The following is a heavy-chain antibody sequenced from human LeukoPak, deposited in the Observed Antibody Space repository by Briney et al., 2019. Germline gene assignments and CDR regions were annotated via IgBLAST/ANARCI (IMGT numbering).Heavy chain of an antibody. CDR2: IGSSSSTI. Sequence: GGSLRLSCAASGFTFSTYSMNWVRQAPGKGLEWVSYIGSSSSTIYYADSVKGRFTISRDNAKNSLYLQMNSLRAEDTAVYYCARGSTYYDSSGQVPFDYWGQGTLVTVSS. CDR3: ARGSTYYDSSGQVPFDY. V-gene: IGHV3-48*01. J-gene: IGHJ4*02. D-gene: IGHD3-22*01. CDR1: GFTFSTYS.